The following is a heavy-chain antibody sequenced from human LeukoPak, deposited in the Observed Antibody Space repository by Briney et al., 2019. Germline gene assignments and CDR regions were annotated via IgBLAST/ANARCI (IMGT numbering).Heavy chain of an antibody. D-gene: IGHD6-13*01. J-gene: IGHJ4*02. Sequence: PSETLSLTCTVSGGSISSSSYYWGWIRQPPGKGLEWIGSIYYSGSTYYDPSLKSRVTISVDTSKNQFSLKLSSVTAADTAVYYCARGLTGYSSSWYNYWGQGTLVTVSS. CDR3: ARGLTGYSSSWYNY. V-gene: IGHV4-39*01. CDR1: GGSISSSSYY. CDR2: IYYSGST.